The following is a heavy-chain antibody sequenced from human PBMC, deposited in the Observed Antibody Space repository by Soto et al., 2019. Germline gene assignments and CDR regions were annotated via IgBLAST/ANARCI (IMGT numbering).Heavy chain of an antibody. CDR3: AKGGIFYYYYYGMDV. J-gene: IGHJ6*02. Sequence: QVQLVESGGGVVQPGRSLRLSCAASGFTFSSYGMHWVRQAPGKGLEWVAVISYDGSNKYYADSVKGRFTISRDNSKDTLYLQMNSLRAEDTGVYYWAKGGIFYYYYYGMDVRGQGTTVTVSS. CDR2: ISYDGSNK. D-gene: IGHD2-15*01. CDR1: GFTFSSYG. V-gene: IGHV3-30*18.